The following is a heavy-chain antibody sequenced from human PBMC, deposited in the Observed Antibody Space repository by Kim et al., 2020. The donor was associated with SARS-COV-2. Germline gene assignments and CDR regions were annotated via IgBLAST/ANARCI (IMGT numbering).Heavy chain of an antibody. V-gene: IGHV4-59*01. J-gene: IGHJ6*02. CDR2: IYYSGST. CDR3: ARTVVVVVAAPGYHYGMDV. CDR1: GGSISSYY. D-gene: IGHD2-15*01. Sequence: SETLSLTCTVSGGSISSYYWSWIRQPPGKGLEWIGYIYYSGSTNYNPSLKSRVTISVDTSKNQFSLKLSSVTAADTAVYYCARTVVVVVAAPGYHYGMDVWGQGTTVTVSS.